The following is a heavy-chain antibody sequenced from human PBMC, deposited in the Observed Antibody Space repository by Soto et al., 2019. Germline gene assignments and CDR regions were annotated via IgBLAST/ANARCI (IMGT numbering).Heavy chain of an antibody. CDR2: IYHSGST. CDR1: GGSMSSSNW. V-gene: IGHV4-4*02. CDR3: ARVAVAGTRVDY. Sequence: SETLSLTCTVSGGSMSSSNWWNWVRQSPGKGLEWIGEIYHSGSTNYNPSLKSRVTISVDKSKNQFSLKLSSVTAADTAVYYCARVAVAGTRVDYWGQGTLVTVSS. D-gene: IGHD6-19*01. J-gene: IGHJ4*02.